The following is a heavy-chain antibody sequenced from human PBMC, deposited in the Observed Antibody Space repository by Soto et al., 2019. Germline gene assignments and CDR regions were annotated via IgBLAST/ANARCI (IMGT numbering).Heavy chain of an antibody. J-gene: IGHJ4*02. Sequence: EVQLVESGGGLVKPGGSLRLSCAASGFTFSNAWMSRVRQAPGKGLEWVGRIKSKTDGGTTDYAAPVKGRFTISRDDSKYTLYLQMNSLKTEDTAVYYCPTDLNSGWLNYWGQGTLVTVSS. CDR1: GFTFSNAW. D-gene: IGHD6-19*01. CDR3: PTDLNSGWLNY. CDR2: IKSKTDGGTT. V-gene: IGHV3-15*01.